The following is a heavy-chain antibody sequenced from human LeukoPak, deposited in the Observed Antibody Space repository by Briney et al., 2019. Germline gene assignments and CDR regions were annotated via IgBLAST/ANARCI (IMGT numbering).Heavy chain of an antibody. Sequence: PSETLSLTCTVSGGSISSYYWSWIRQPPGKGLEWIGYIYYSGSTNYNPSLKSRVTISVDTSKNQFSLKLSSVTAADTAVYYCARGQGRAAGYFGYWGQGTLVTVSS. CDR1: GGSISSYY. J-gene: IGHJ4*02. CDR3: ARGQGRAAGYFGY. V-gene: IGHV4-59*01. D-gene: IGHD6-13*01. CDR2: IYYSGST.